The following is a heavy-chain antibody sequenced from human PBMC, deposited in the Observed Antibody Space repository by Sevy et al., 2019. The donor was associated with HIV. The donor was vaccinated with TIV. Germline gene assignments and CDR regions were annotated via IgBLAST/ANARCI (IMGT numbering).Heavy chain of an antibody. J-gene: IGHJ4*02. CDR2: IYSGGST. Sequence: GGCLRLSCAASGFTVSSNYMSWVRQAPGKGLEWVSVIYSGGSTYYADSVKGRFTISRDNSKNTLYLHMNSLRAEDTAVYYCAVHLVQGVIRYFDYWGQGTLVTVSS. D-gene: IGHD3-10*01. CDR3: AVHLVQGVIRYFDY. CDR1: GFTVSSNY. V-gene: IGHV3-53*01.